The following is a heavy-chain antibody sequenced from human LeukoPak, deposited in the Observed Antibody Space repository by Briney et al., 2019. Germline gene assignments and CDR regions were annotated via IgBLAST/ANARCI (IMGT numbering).Heavy chain of an antibody. V-gene: IGHV3-72*01. CDR2: TRNKANSYTT. D-gene: IGHD3-10*01. J-gene: IGHJ4*02. CDR3: AKNYGSGSYYYDY. CDR1: GFTFSGHY. Sequence: GGSLRLSCAASGFTFSGHYMDWVRQAPGKGLEWVGRTRNKANSYTTEYAASVKGRFTISRDDSKNSLYLQMNSLKTEDTAVYYCAKNYGSGSYYYDYWGQGTLVTVSS.